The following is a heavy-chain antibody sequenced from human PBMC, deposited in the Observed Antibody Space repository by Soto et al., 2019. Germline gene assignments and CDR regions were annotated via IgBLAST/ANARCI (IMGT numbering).Heavy chain of an antibody. J-gene: IGHJ5*02. D-gene: IGHD3-22*01. CDR2: IYYSGST. CDR1: GGSISSGGYY. CDR3: ARADYYDSSGYHNWFDP. Sequence: LSLTCTVSGGSISSGGYYWSWIRQHPGKGLEWIGYIYYSGSTYYNPSLKSRVTISVDTSKNQFSLKLSSVTAADTAVYYCARADYYDSSGYHNWFDPWGQGTLVTVSS. V-gene: IGHV4-31*03.